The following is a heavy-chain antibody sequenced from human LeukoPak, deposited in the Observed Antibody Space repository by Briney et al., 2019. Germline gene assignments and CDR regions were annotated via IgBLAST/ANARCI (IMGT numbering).Heavy chain of an antibody. Sequence: PGGSLRLSCAASGFTVSSNYMSWVRQAPGKGLEWVSVIYSGGSTYYADSVKGRFTISRDNPKNTLYLQMNSLRAEDTAVYYCARDRAAGNWGYDYWGQGTLVTVSS. D-gene: IGHD6-13*01. CDR1: GFTVSSNY. V-gene: IGHV3-66*01. CDR2: IYSGGST. CDR3: ARDRAAGNWGYDY. J-gene: IGHJ4*02.